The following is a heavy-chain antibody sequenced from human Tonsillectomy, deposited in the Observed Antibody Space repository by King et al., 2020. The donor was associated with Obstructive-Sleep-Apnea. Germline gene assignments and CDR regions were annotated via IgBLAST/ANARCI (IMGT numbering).Heavy chain of an antibody. V-gene: IGHV2-5*02. J-gene: IGHJ1*01. CDR3: AHRPPDPDSPGYFQH. CDR2: IYWDDDR. Sequence: TLKESGPTLVKPTRTLTLTCTFSGFSLSTSAVGVGWIRQPPGKALEWLALIYWDDDRRYSPSLKSRLTITKDTSKNQVVLTMTNMDPVDTATYYCAHRPPDPDSPGYFQHWGQGTLVTVSS. D-gene: IGHD1-14*01. CDR1: GFSLSTSAVG.